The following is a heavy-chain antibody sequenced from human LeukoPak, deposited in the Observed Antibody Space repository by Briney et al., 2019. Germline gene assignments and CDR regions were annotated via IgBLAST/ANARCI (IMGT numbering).Heavy chain of an antibody. CDR3: ARARSGWYMDY. CDR2: ITGSSSSI. D-gene: IGHD6-19*01. CDR1: GFTFSSYS. J-gene: IGHJ4*02. V-gene: IGHV3-48*02. Sequence: GGSLRLSCAASGFTFSSYSINWVRQAPGKGLEWVSFITGSSSSIFYADSVEGRFTISRDNAKNLVYLQMNSLRDDDTAVYYCARARSGWYMDYWGQGTLVTVSS.